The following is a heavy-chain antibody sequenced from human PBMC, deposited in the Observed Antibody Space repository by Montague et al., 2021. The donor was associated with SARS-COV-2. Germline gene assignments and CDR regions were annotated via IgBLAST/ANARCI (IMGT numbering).Heavy chain of an antibody. V-gene: IGHV3-33*06. CDR3: AKEYSSSSTHYYGMDV. Sequence: SLRLSCAASGFTFSSYGMHWVRQAPGKGLEWVAVIWYDGSNKYYADSVKGRFTISRDNSKNTLYLQTNSLRAEDTAVYYCAKEYSSSSTHYYGMDVWGQGTTVTVSS. CDR2: IWYDGSNK. CDR1: GFTFSSYG. D-gene: IGHD6-6*01. J-gene: IGHJ6*02.